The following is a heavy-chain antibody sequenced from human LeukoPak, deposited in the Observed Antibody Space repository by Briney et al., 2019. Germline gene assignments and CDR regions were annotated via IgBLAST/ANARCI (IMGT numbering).Heavy chain of an antibody. CDR1: GGSFSGYY. J-gene: IGHJ6*03. D-gene: IGHD2-2*02. V-gene: IGHV4-34*01. CDR2: INHSGSA. Sequence: SETLSLTCAVYGGSFSGYYWSWIRQPPGKGLEWIGEINHSGSANYNPSLTSRVTISVDTSKNQFSLKLSSVTAADTAVYYCARNTLNYYYYYYMDVWGKGTTVTVSS. CDR3: ARNTLNYYYYYYMDV.